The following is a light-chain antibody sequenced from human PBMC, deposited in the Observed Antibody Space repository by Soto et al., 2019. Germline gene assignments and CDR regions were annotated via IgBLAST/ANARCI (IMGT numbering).Light chain of an antibody. V-gene: IGKV3-20*01. J-gene: IGKJ1*01. CDR2: GAS. CDR3: QQYGNSPTWT. CDR1: QSVSNNY. Sequence: VMTQSPDTVSVSPGERATLSCRASQSVSNNYLAWYQQKPGQAPRLLIYGASSRATGTPDRFSGSGSGTDFTLTISRLEPEDFAVYYCQQYGNSPTWTFGQGTKVDIK.